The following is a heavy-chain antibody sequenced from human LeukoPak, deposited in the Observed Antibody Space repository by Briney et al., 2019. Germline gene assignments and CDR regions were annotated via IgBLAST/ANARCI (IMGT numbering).Heavy chain of an antibody. J-gene: IGHJ4*02. Sequence: GGSLRLSCEASGFTFSNFGMSWVSQAPGKGLEWVSAISGSGGSTYYADSVKGRFTISRDNSKNTLYLQMNSLRAEDTAVYYCARFPRSGYYFDYWGQGTLVTVSS. CDR1: GFTFSNFG. V-gene: IGHV3-23*01. D-gene: IGHD3-22*01. CDR2: ISGSGGST. CDR3: ARFPRSGYYFDY.